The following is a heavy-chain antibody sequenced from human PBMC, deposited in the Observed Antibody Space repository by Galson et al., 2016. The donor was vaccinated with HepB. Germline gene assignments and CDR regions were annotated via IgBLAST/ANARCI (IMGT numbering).Heavy chain of an antibody. J-gene: IGHJ4*02. V-gene: IGHV3-7*01. CDR3: ARLHGRGFDL. Sequence: SLRLSCAASGFNFSTYWADWVRQAPGKGLEWVANIKQDGSAKHYVDSVKGRFTISRDNAKNSLYLQMNSLRAEDTAVYFCARLHGRGFDLWGQGTLVTVSS. CDR1: GFNFSTYW. CDR2: IKQDGSAK. D-gene: IGHD1-26*01.